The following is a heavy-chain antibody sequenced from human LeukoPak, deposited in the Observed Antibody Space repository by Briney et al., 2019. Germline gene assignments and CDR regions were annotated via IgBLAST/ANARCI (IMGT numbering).Heavy chain of an antibody. CDR1: GYSISSGYY. D-gene: IGHD2-15*01. CDR2: IYHSGST. Sequence: SETLSLTCAVSGYSISSGYYWGWIRQPPGKGLEWIGSIYHSGSTYYNPSLKSRVTISVDTSENQFSLKLSSVTAADTALYYCARVHSAGYYYYLDVWGKGTTATVSS. J-gene: IGHJ6*03. V-gene: IGHV4-38-2*01. CDR3: ARVHSAGYYYYLDV.